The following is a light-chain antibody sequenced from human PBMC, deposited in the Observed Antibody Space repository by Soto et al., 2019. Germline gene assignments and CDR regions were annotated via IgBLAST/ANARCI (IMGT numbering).Light chain of an antibody. CDR3: QQVDSFPFT. V-gene: IGKV1-12*01. J-gene: IGKJ3*01. CDR1: QDVSSW. CDR2: AAS. Sequence: DIQMTQSPSSVSASVGDRVTISCRASQDVSSWLAWYQQKPGKAPNLLIYAASSLQGGVPSRFSGSGSGTDFTLTISSLQPEDFATYYCQQVDSFPFTFGPGTKVDIK.